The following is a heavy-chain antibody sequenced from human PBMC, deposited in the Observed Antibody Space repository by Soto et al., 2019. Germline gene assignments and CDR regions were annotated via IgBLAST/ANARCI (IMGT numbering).Heavy chain of an antibody. CDR1: GGTFSSYT. V-gene: IGHV1-69*08. D-gene: IGHD2-8*01. J-gene: IGHJ6*02. CDR2: IIPILGIA. Sequence: QVQLVQSGAEVKKPGSSVKVSCKASGGTFSSYTISWVRQAPGQGLEWMGRIIPILGIANYEQKFQGRVTITADKSTSTAYMELSSLRSDDTAVYYCARDHGVSYYYYGMDVWGQGTTVTVSS. CDR3: ARDHGVSYYYYGMDV.